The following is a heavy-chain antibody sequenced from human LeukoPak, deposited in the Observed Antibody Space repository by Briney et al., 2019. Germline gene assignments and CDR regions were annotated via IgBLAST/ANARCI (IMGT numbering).Heavy chain of an antibody. D-gene: IGHD3-22*01. CDR3: ARLYYYDASGPPL. CDR2: IYYTGRT. CDR1: GGYISSSNYY. V-gene: IGHV4-39*01. J-gene: IGHJ4*02. Sequence: SETLSLTCSISGGYISSSNYYWGWIRQPPGKGLEWIGNIYYTGRTYYNPSLKSRVSISIDTSKNEFSLKVRSVTAADTAVYYCARLYYYDASGPPLWGQGTLVIVSS.